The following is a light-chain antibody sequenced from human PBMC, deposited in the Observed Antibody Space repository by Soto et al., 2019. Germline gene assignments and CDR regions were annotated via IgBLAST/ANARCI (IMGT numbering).Light chain of an antibody. CDR2: GAS. J-gene: IGKJ1*01. V-gene: IGKV3-20*01. Sequence: IVLTQSPGTLSLSLGEGLTLSCRASQTVTSSYLAWYQHKPGQAPRLLIYGASTRAPGIPARFSGSGSGTEFTLTISSLQPEDFASYYCLQYESFPWTFGQGTKVDI. CDR1: QTVTSSY. CDR3: LQYESFPWT.